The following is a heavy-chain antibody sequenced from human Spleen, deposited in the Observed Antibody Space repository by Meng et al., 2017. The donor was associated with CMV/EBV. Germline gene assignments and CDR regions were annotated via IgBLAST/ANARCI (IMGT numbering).Heavy chain of an antibody. V-gene: IGHV1-2*02. J-gene: IGHJ4*02. CDR1: GYTFTGYY. CDR3: ARGLRITIFGVDDSDY. Sequence: SGYTFTGYYMHWVRQATGQGLEWMGWINPNSGGTNYAQKFQGRVTMTRDTSISTAYMELSRLRSDDTAVYYCARGLRITIFGVDDSDYWGQGTLVTVSS. CDR2: INPNSGGT. D-gene: IGHD3-3*01.